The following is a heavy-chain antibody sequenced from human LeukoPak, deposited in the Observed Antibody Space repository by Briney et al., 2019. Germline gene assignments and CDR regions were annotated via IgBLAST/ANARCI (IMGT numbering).Heavy chain of an antibody. D-gene: IGHD3-10*01. Sequence: SETLSLTCTVSGGSLSSSSYYWGWIRQPPGKGLEWIGSIYYSGSTYYNPSLKSRVTISVDTSKNQFSLKLSSVTAADTAVYYCARRPATMVRGDYFDYWGQGTLVTVSS. V-gene: IGHV4-39*01. CDR1: GGSLSSSSYY. CDR3: ARRPATMVRGDYFDY. CDR2: IYYSGST. J-gene: IGHJ4*02.